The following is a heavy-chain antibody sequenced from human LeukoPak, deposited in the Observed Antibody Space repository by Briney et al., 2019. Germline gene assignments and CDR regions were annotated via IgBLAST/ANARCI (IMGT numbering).Heavy chain of an antibody. CDR3: ASTIATRYFDY. J-gene: IGHJ4*02. CDR1: GFTFSNYW. D-gene: IGHD6-6*01. V-gene: IGHV3-7*03. CDR2: IKEDGSEK. Sequence: GGSLRLACVASGFTFSNYWMSGVRQAPGKGLEWVANIKEDGSEKYYVDSVKGRFTISRDNAKNSLYLQMNSLRAEDTAVYYCASTIATRYFDYWGQGTLVTVSS.